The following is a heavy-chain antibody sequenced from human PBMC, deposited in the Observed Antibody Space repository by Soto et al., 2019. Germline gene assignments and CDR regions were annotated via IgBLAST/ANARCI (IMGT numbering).Heavy chain of an antibody. CDR1: GGTFSSYA. D-gene: IGHD1-26*01. CDR2: IIPLFGTA. CDR3: ARDGGEWELPDY. V-gene: IGHV1-69*01. Sequence: QVQLVQSGAEVKKPGSSVKVSCKASGGTFSSYAISWVRQAPGHGLEWMGGIIPLFGTANYAQKFQGRVTITADESTSTAYMELRSLRSEDTAGYYCARDGGEWELPDYWGQGTLVTVSS. J-gene: IGHJ4*02.